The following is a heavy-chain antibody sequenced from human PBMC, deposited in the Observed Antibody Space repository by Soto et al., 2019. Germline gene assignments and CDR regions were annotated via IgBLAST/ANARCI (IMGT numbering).Heavy chain of an antibody. Sequence: ASVQVSCKASGYSFTSSGMSWVRQAPGQGREWMGRIIPILGIANYAQKFQGRVTITADKSTSTAYMELSSLRSEDTAVYYCARDFVGQWLGPFDYWGQGTLVTVSS. D-gene: IGHD6-19*01. J-gene: IGHJ4*02. CDR3: ARDFVGQWLGPFDY. CDR1: GYSFTSSG. V-gene: IGHV1-69*04. CDR2: IIPILGIA.